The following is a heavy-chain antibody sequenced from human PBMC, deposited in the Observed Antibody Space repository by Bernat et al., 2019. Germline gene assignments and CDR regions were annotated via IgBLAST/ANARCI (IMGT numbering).Heavy chain of an antibody. J-gene: IGHJ3*02. Sequence: QVQLVQSGAEVKKPGSSVKVSCTASGVTFSSYAISWVRQAPGQGLEWMGRIIPILGIANYAQKFQGRVTITADKSTSTAYVELSSLRSEDTAVYYCEGGSLAYYYDSSGYLVSAFDIWGQGTMVTVSS. CDR3: EGGSLAYYYDSSGYLVSAFDI. CDR1: GVTFSSYA. V-gene: IGHV1-69*09. CDR2: IIPILGIA. D-gene: IGHD3-22*01.